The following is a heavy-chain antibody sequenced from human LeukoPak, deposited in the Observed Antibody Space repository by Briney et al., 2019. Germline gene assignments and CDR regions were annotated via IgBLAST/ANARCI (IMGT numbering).Heavy chain of an antibody. CDR1: GFTFDDYA. CDR3: ARAVAGTHCFDP. CDR2: INWNSGSI. V-gene: IGHV3-9*01. D-gene: IGHD6-19*01. Sequence: GGSLRLSCAASGFTFDDYAMHWVRQAPGKGLEWVSGINWNSGSIGYAETVKGRFTISRDNAKNSLYLQMNSLRAEDTAVYYCARAVAGTHCFDPWGQGTLVTVSS. J-gene: IGHJ5*02.